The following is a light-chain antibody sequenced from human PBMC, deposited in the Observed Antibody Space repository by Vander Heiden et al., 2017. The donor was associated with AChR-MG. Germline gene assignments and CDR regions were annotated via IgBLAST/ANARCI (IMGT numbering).Light chain of an antibody. CDR3: SSYTSSSTYV. J-gene: IGLJ1*01. CDR2: EVK. V-gene: IGLV2-18*02. Sequence: QSALTQPPSVFGSPGHSVTIPCTGPSSDVGSYNRVCWYQQPPGSAPKLMIYEVKHRPSGVPDRFSGSKSGNTGSLTISGLQAEDEADYYCSSYTSSSTYVFGTGTKVTVL. CDR1: SSDVGSYNR.